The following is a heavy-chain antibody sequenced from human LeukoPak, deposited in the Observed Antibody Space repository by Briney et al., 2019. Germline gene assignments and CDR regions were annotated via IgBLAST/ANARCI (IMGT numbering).Heavy chain of an antibody. D-gene: IGHD1-1*01. CDR2: ISGGSDYI. CDR1: GFTFSSYS. CDR3: ARVVGNNWSFDY. Sequence: GGSLRLSCAASGFTFSSYSMNWVRQAPGKGLEWVSSISGGSDYIYYANSVKGRFTISRDNARGSLFLQMNSLRAEDTGVYYCARVVGNNWSFDYWGQGTLVTVSS. J-gene: IGHJ4*02. V-gene: IGHV3-21*01.